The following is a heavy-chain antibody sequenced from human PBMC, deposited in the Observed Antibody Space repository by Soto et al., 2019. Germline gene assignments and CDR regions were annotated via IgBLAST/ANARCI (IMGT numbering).Heavy chain of an antibody. D-gene: IGHD3-10*01. V-gene: IGHV3-74*01. CDR2: INSDGTTT. J-gene: IGHJ5*02. CDR3: ATVGTGSYNWFDP. Sequence: PGGSLRLSCAASGFTFRSNWMHWVRQAPGKGLVWVARINSDGTTTTYADPVKGRFTISRDNAKNTVYLQMNSLRVEDTAVYYCATVGTGSYNWFDPWGRGTLVTVSS. CDR1: GFTFRSNW.